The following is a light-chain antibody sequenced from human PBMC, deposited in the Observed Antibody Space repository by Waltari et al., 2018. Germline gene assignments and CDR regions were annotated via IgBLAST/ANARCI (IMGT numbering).Light chain of an antibody. CDR3: MQGTHWPRT. V-gene: IGKV2-30*02. CDR2: QVS. J-gene: IGKJ1*01. CDR1: QSLVHSDGNTY. Sequence: DVVMTQSPLSLPVTLGQPASISCWSRQSLVHSDGNTYFNWFQPRPGQSPRRLIYQVSIRDSGVPDRFSGSGSGTDFTLKISRVEAEDVGVYYCMQGTHWPRTFGQGTKVEIK.